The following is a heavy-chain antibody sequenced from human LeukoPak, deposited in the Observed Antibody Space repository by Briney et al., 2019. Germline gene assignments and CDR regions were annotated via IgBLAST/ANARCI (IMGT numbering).Heavy chain of an antibody. J-gene: IGHJ4*02. V-gene: IGHV4-39*02. CDR1: GDSISSNAYY. CDR2: ISHSGDV. D-gene: IGHD2-8*02. CDR3: ARLPTDLLAFDY. Sequence: PSETLSLTCTVSGDSISSNAYYWGWIRQPPGKGLECIGSISHSGDVYYVPSLRSRVTISLDTSKNHFSLKLNSVTATDTAVYYCARLPTDLLAFDYWGQGILVTVSS.